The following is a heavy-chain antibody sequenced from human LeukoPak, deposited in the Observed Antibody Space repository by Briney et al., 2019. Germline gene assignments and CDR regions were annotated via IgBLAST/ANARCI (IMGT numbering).Heavy chain of an antibody. J-gene: IGHJ4*02. CDR2: ISSSSSYI. D-gene: IGHD3-22*01. Sequence: PGGSLRLSCAASGFTFSSYSMNWVRQAPGKGLEWVSSISSSSSYIYYADSVKGRFTISRDNAKNSLYPQMNSLRAEDTAVYYCARDLYDSSGYYNYWGQGTLVTVSS. CDR3: ARDLYDSSGYYNY. V-gene: IGHV3-21*01. CDR1: GFTFSSYS.